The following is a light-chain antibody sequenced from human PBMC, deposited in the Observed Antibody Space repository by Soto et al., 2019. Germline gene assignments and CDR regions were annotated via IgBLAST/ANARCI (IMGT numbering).Light chain of an antibody. CDR3: QQSYSTFWT. Sequence: DLQMTQSPSSLSASVGDRVTITCRASQSISSYLNWYQQKPGKAPKLLIYAASSLQSGVPSRFSGSGSGTDFTLTISSLQPEDFATYYCQQSYSTFWTCGQGTKLEIK. J-gene: IGKJ2*01. V-gene: IGKV1-39*01. CDR2: AAS. CDR1: QSISSY.